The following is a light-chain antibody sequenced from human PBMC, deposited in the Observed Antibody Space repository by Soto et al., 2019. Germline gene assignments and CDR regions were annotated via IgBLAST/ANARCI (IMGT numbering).Light chain of an antibody. CDR3: QQRSNWPPFT. J-gene: IGKJ3*01. V-gene: IGKV3-11*01. CDR1: QSVSSY. Sequence: EIVLTQSPATLSLSPGERATLSCRASQSVSSYVAWYQQKPVQAPRLLIYDASNRATGIPARFSGSGSGTDFTLTISSLEPEDFAVYYCQQRSNWPPFTLGPGTKVDIK. CDR2: DAS.